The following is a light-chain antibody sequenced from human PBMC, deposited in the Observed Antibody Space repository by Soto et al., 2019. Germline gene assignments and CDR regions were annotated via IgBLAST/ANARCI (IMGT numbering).Light chain of an antibody. J-gene: IGKJ1*01. V-gene: IGKV3-20*01. CDR3: QHFGGSSRT. CDR1: QSISSTY. CDR2: GAS. Sequence: EIVLTQSPGTLSLSPGERATLSCRASQSISSTYYLTWYQQKPGQAPRLLIYGASTRATGIPDRFSGSGSGTDFTLTISRLDPEDFAVYYCQHFGGSSRTFDQGTKVEIK.